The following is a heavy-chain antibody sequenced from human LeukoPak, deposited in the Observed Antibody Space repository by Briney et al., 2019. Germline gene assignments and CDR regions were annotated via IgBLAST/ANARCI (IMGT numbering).Heavy chain of an antibody. J-gene: IGHJ4*02. Sequence: SVKVSCKASGGTFSSYAISWVRQAPGQGLEWMGRIIPILGIANYAQKFQGRVTITADKSTSTAYMELSSLRSEDTAVYYCARGGDIVATIEDYWGQGTLVTVSS. V-gene: IGHV1-69*04. CDR3: ARGGDIVATIEDY. D-gene: IGHD5-12*01. CDR1: GGTFSSYA. CDR2: IIPILGIA.